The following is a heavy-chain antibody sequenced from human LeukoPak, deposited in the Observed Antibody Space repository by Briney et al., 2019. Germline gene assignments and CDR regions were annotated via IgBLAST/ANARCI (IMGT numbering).Heavy chain of an antibody. CDR3: ARDSTGNNIEIRGIFQH. J-gene: IGHJ1*01. V-gene: IGHV3-7*01. CDR1: GFTFSTYW. Sequence: GGSLRLSCATSGFTFSTYWMSWVRQAPGKGLEWVANIRQDGITKYYVDSVKGRFTVSRDNGIYSLFLQMNSLRAEDTAVYYCARDSTGNNIEIRGIFQHWGQGTLVTVSS. D-gene: IGHD2/OR15-2a*01. CDR2: IRQDGITK.